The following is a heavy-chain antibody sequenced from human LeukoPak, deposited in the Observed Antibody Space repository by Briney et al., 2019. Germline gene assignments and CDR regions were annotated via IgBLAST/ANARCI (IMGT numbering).Heavy chain of an antibody. J-gene: IGHJ4*02. CDR1: GGTFSSYA. V-gene: IGHV1-69*04. Sequence: VASVKVSCKASGGTFSSYAISWVRQAPGQGLEWMGRIIPILGIANYAQKFQGRVTITADKSTSTAYMELSSLRSEDTAVYYCARDPDYGDYEPLGYWGQGTLVTVSS. CDR2: IIPILGIA. CDR3: ARDPDYGDYEPLGY. D-gene: IGHD4-17*01.